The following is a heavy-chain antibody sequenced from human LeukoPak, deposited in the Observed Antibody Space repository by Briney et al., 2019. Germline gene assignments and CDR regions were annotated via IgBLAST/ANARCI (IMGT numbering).Heavy chain of an antibody. CDR1: GYTFTSYD. V-gene: IGHV1-8*01. CDR2: VNPNSGDT. Sequence: ASVKVSCKASGYTFTSYDINWVRQATGQGLEWMGWVNPNSGDTGYAQKFLGRVTMTRNTSISTAYMELSSLRSEDTAVYYCARLGPGLGSDYWGQGTLVTVSS. CDR3: ARLGPGLGSDY. D-gene: IGHD1-26*01. J-gene: IGHJ4*02.